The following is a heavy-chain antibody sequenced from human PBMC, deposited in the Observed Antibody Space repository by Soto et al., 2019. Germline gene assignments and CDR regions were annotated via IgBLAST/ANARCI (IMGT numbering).Heavy chain of an antibody. D-gene: IGHD3-16*02. CDR3: ARGQYIWGSYRPKGYYFDY. CDR2: ICNSGTT. CDR1: GGSIRSYC. Sequence: QVQLQESGPTLVKPSETLSLTCTVSGGSIRSYCWTWIRQPPGEGLEWIGCICNSGTTNYNPSLKSRVAISIDTQKNQFYLQLSSVTVADTAFYYCARGQYIWGSYRPKGYYFDYWGQGTLVTVSS. J-gene: IGHJ4*02. V-gene: IGHV4-59*12.